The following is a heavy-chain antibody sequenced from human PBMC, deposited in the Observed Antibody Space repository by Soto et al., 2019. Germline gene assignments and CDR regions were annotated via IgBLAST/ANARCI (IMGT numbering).Heavy chain of an antibody. D-gene: IGHD1-7*01. J-gene: IGHJ4*02. V-gene: IGHV3-23*01. Sequence: TGGSLRLSCAASGFTFSSYGMRWVRQAPGKGLEWVSAISANGQGIYYADSVRGRFTISRDNSKNTIFLHMDSLRAEDTAVYYCAKDRNYPRDQFHYWGQGTLVTVSS. CDR1: GFTFSSYG. CDR3: AKDRNYPRDQFHY. CDR2: ISANGQGI.